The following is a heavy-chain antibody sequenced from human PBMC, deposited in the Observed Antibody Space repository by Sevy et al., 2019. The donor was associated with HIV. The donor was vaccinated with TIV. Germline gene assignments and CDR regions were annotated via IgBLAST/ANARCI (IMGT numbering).Heavy chain of an antibody. V-gene: IGHV3-13*01. CDR3: ARDRSKGGLDAFDI. CDR2: IGTAGDT. J-gene: IGHJ3*02. Sequence: GGSLRLSCAASGFTFSSYDMHWVRQATGKGLEWVSAIGTAGDTYYPGSVKGRFTISRENAKNSLYLQMNSLRAGDTAVYYCARDRSKGGLDAFDIWGQGTMVTVSS. CDR1: GFTFSSYD. D-gene: IGHD1-26*01.